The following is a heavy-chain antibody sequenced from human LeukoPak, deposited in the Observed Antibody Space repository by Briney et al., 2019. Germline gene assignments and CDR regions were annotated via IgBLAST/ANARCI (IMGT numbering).Heavy chain of an antibody. J-gene: IGHJ4*02. D-gene: IGHD3-9*01. V-gene: IGHV3-23*01. Sequence: GGSLRLSCAASGFIFSNYAMSWVRQAPGKGLEWVSAIGGRDSGTYYADSVRGRFTVSRDDPKNTLCLQMNTLRAEDTAVYYCAKWGDYDILTGYYDSDYWGQGTLVIVSS. CDR2: IGGRDSGT. CDR3: AKWGDYDILTGYYDSDY. CDR1: GFIFSNYA.